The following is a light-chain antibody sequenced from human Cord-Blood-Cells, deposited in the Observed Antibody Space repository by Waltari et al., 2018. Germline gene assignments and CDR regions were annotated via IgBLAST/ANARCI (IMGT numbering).Light chain of an antibody. V-gene: IGLV2-14*03. J-gene: IGLJ3*02. CDR2: DVS. Sequence: QSALTQPASVSGSPGQSITISCTGTSSDVGGYTYVSLYQQHPGKAPKLRIYDVSNRPSGVSNRFSGSKSGNTASLTISGLQAEDEADYYCSSYTSSSTWVFGGGTKLTVL. CDR1: SSDVGGYTY. CDR3: SSYTSSSTWV.